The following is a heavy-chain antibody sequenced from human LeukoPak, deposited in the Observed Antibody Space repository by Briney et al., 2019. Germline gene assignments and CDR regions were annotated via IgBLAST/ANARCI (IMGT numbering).Heavy chain of an antibody. J-gene: IGHJ4*02. CDR1: GFTFSSYA. Sequence: GGSLRLSCSASGFTFSSYAMSWVRQAPGKGLEWVANIKQDGSEKYYVDSVKGRFTISRDNAKNPLYLQMNSLRAEDTAVYYCARDASSGWPAPYFDYWGQGTLVTVSS. CDR2: IKQDGSEK. D-gene: IGHD6-19*01. CDR3: ARDASSGWPAPYFDY. V-gene: IGHV3-7*01.